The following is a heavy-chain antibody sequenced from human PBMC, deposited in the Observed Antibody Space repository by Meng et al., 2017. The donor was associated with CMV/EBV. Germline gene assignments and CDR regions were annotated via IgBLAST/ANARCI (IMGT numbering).Heavy chain of an antibody. V-gene: IGHV3-66*02. J-gene: IGHJ6*02. Sequence: GESLKISCAASGFTVSSYYMSWVRQAPGKGLEWVSVIYSGGSTYYADSVKGRFTITRDNYKNTLYLQMNSLRPEDTAVYYCASTARNYYYYGMDVWGQGTTVTVSS. CDR2: IYSGGST. D-gene: IGHD2-21*02. CDR1: GFTVSSYY. CDR3: ASTARNYYYYGMDV.